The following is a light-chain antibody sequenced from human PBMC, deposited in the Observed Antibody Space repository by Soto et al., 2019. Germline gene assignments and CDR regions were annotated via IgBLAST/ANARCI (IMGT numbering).Light chain of an antibody. CDR3: QQYGGSPQT. V-gene: IGKV3-20*01. J-gene: IGKJ1*01. CDR1: QSVSDY. Sequence: EIVLTQSPGTLYLSPGERATLSCRARQSVSDYLAWYQQKPGQAPRLLIYGASSRATGIPDRFSGSGSGTDFTLTISRLEPEDFAVYYCQQYGGSPQTFGQGTKVEIK. CDR2: GAS.